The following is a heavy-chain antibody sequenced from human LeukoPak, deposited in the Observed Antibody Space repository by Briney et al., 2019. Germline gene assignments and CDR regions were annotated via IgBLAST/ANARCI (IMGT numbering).Heavy chain of an antibody. D-gene: IGHD1-26*01. V-gene: IGHV3-64D*06. CDR3: ARVGSTLPFDY. CDR2: ISSNGGST. CDR1: GFTFSTYA. J-gene: IGHJ4*02. Sequence: PGGSLRLSCSVSGFTFSTYAMHWVRQAPGKGLEYVSTISSNGGSTYYADSVKGRFTISRDNSKNTLYLQMSSLRADDTAVYYCARVGSTLPFDYWGQGTLVTVSS.